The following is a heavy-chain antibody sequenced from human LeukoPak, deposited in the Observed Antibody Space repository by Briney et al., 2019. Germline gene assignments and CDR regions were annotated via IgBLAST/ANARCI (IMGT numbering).Heavy chain of an antibody. Sequence: GGSLRLSCVASGFTFGDNYMSWIRQAPGKGLECLSYISDSGGTTYYADSVKDRFTISRDNSKNTLYLQMNSLRAEDTAIYYCAKRILDYWGQGTLVTVSS. V-gene: IGHV3-23*01. CDR1: GFTFGDNY. J-gene: IGHJ4*02. CDR3: AKRILDY. CDR2: ISDSGGTT.